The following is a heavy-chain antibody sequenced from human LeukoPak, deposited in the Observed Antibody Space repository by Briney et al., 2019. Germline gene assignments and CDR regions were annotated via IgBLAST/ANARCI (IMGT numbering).Heavy chain of an antibody. CDR1: GFTVSNNY. J-gene: IGHJ4*02. V-gene: IGHV3-66*02. CDR2: LYSGGST. D-gene: IGHD4-17*01. Sequence: GGSLRLSCAASGFTVSNNYVSWVRQAPGKGLEWVSVLYSGGSTYYADSVKGRFTISRDNSKNTLYLQMNSLRAEDTAVYYCASLGDYGSFDYWGQGTLVTVSS. CDR3: ASLGDYGSFDY.